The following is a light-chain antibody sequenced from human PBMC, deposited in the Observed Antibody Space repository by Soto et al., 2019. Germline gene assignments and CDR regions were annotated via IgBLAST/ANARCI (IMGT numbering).Light chain of an antibody. V-gene: IGKV1-39*01. Sequence: DIQMTQSPSSLSASVGDRVTITCRASHSITNYLNWFQQKPGKAPKLLIYAASSLHSGVPSRFSGSASGTDFTLTISSLQPEDFATYYCLQSYSAPFTFGPGTKVDIK. CDR2: AAS. J-gene: IGKJ3*01. CDR3: LQSYSAPFT. CDR1: HSITNY.